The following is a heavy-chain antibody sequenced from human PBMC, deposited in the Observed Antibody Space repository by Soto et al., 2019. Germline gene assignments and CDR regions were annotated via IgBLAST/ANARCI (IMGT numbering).Heavy chain of an antibody. V-gene: IGHV6-1*01. Sequence: SQTLSLTCVISGDSVSSNSAAWNWIRQSPSRGLEWLGRTYYRSKWYNDYAVSVKSRITINPDTSKNQFSLQLNSVTPEDTAVYYCASSENSGAAAGIFDYWGQGTLVTVSS. J-gene: IGHJ4*02. CDR3: ASSENSGAAAGIFDY. D-gene: IGHD6-13*01. CDR2: TYYRSKWYN. CDR1: GDSVSSNSAA.